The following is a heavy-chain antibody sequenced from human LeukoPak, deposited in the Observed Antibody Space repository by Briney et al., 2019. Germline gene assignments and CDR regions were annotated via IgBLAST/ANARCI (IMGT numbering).Heavy chain of an antibody. J-gene: IGHJ3*01. Sequence: ASVKVSCKASGYTFSSYGISWVRQAPGQGLEWMGWISSDNDKANYGQKFQGRVTTTTDTSTTTVYMELRSLRSDDTAVYYCARGRIITIYGVDHHDAYDFWGQGTMVTVSS. D-gene: IGHD3-3*01. CDR1: GYTFSSYG. CDR3: ARGRIITIYGVDHHDAYDF. CDR2: ISSDNDKA. V-gene: IGHV1-18*01.